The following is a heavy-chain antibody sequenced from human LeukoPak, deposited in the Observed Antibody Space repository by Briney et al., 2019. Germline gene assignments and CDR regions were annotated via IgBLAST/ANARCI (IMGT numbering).Heavy chain of an antibody. CDR3: ARVGDYYGSGSRSYWYFDL. D-gene: IGHD3-10*01. CDR1: GGSISNYH. V-gene: IGHV4-59*01. J-gene: IGHJ2*01. Sequence: PPETLSLTCTVSGGSISNYHWSWIRQPPGKGLEWIAYIYYTGSTNYNPSLKSRVTMSVDTSNNQFSLKLSSVTAADTAVYYCARVGDYYGSGSRSYWYFDLWGRGTLVTVSS. CDR2: IYYTGST.